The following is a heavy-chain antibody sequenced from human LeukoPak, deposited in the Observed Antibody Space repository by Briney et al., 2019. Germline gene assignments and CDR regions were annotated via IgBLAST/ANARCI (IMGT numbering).Heavy chain of an antibody. CDR2: IYYSGST. Sequence: SETLSLTRTVSGGSISSGDYYWSWIRQPPGKGLEWIGYIYYSGSTYYNPSLKSRVTISVDTSKNQFSLKLSSVTAADTAVYYCARGPDFWSGYYGSWGQGTLVTVSS. V-gene: IGHV4-30-4*01. J-gene: IGHJ5*02. D-gene: IGHD3-3*01. CDR1: GGSISSGDYY. CDR3: ARGPDFWSGYYGS.